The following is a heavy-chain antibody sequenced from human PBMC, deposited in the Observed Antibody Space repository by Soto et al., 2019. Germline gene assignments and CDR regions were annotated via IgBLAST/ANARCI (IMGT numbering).Heavy chain of an antibody. J-gene: IGHJ4*02. Sequence: SVKVSCKASGYTFTSYGISWVRQAPGQGLEWMGRIIPYIGIANYAQKFQGRVTITADKSTSTAYMELSSLRSEDTAVYYCARVKDYDFWSGSVGFDYWGQGTLVTVSS. V-gene: IGHV1-69*04. CDR3: ARVKDYDFWSGSVGFDY. CDR2: IIPYIGIA. D-gene: IGHD3-3*01. CDR1: GYTFTSYG.